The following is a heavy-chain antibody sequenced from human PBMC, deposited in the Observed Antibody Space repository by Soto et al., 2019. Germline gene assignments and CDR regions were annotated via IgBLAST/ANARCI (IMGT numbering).Heavy chain of an antibody. V-gene: IGHV1-2*02. CDR3: ARVRPRIPNGMDV. CDR2: INPNSGST. CDR1: GYTFTGYY. Sequence: ASVKVSCKASGYTFTGYYMHWVRQAPGQGLEWMGWINPNSGSTNYAQKFQGRVTMTRDTSISTAYMELSRLRSDDTAVYYCARVRPRIPNGMDVWGQGTTVTVSS. D-gene: IGHD5-18*01. J-gene: IGHJ6*02.